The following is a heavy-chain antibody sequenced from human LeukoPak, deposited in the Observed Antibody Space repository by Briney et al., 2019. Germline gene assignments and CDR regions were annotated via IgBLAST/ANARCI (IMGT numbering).Heavy chain of an antibody. V-gene: IGHV1-8*01. CDR3: ARVRYSSGELDY. D-gene: IGHD6-19*01. CDR1: GYTFTSYD. CDR2: MNPNSGNT. Sequence: RASVKVSCKASGYTFTSYDINWVRQATGQGLEWMGWMNPNSGNTGYAQKFQGRVTMTRNTSISTAYMELSSLRSEDTAVYYCARVRYSSGELDYWGQGTLVTVSS. J-gene: IGHJ4*02.